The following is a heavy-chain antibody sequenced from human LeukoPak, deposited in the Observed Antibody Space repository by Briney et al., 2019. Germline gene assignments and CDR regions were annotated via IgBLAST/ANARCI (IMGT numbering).Heavy chain of an antibody. Sequence: SETLSFTCTVSGGSISSHYWSWIRQPPGKGLEWIGYIYYSGSTNYNPSLKSRVTISVDTSKNQFSLKLSSVTAADTAVYYCARVRSSWYIETFDYWGQGTLVTVSS. CDR3: ARVRSSWYIETFDY. J-gene: IGHJ4*02. CDR2: IYYSGST. CDR1: GGSISSHY. V-gene: IGHV4-59*11. D-gene: IGHD6-13*01.